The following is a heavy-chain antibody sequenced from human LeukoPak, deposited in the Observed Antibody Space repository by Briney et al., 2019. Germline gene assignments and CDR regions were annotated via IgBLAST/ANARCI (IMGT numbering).Heavy chain of an antibody. J-gene: IGHJ4*02. D-gene: IGHD3-10*01. CDR1: GFTFSYYG. CDR2: ISDDGSNE. CDR3: AKDLWFGEFLHY. Sequence: GGSLRLSCAASGFTFSYYGMHWVRQAPGKGLEWVAAISDDGSNEYYADSVKGRFTISRDNSKNTLYLQMNSLRAEDTAVYYCAKDLWFGEFLHYWGQGTLVTVSS. V-gene: IGHV3-30*18.